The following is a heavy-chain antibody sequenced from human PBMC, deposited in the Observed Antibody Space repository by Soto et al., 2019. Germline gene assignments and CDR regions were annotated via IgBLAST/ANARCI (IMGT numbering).Heavy chain of an antibody. V-gene: IGHV1-46*03. CDR3: ARGQGVVVVAASAGAFDI. D-gene: IGHD2-15*01. CDR1: GYTFTSYY. CDR2: INPSGGST. J-gene: IGHJ3*02. Sequence: ASVKVSCKASGYTFTSYYMHWVRQAPGQGLEWMGIINPSGGSTSYAQKFQGRVTMTRDTSTSTVYMELSSLRSEDTAVYYCARGQGVVVVAASAGAFDIWGQGTMVTVSS.